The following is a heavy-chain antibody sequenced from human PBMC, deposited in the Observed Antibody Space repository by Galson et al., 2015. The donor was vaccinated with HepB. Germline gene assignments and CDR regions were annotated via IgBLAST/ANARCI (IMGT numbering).Heavy chain of an antibody. CDR1: GFTFSSYG. CDR2: ISYDGSNK. CDR3: AKDGFRSGTSRPGFSSGDYYYYYMDV. V-gene: IGHV3-30*18. Sequence: SLRLSCAASGFTFSSYGMHWVRQAPGKGLEWVAVISYDGSNKYYADSVKGRFTISRDNSKNTLYLQMNSLRAEDTAVYYCAKDGFRSGTSRPGFSSGDYYYYYMDVWGKGTTVTVSS. D-gene: IGHD3-22*01. J-gene: IGHJ6*03.